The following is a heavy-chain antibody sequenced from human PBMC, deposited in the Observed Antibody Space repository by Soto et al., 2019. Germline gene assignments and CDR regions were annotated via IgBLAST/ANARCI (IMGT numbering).Heavy chain of an antibody. Sequence: QLQLQESGPGLVKPSETLSLTCTVSGGSISSSSYYWGWIRQPPGKGLEWIGSIYYSGSTYYNPSLKSRVTISVDPSKNQFSLKLSSVTAADTAVYYCARREMITFGGVIVTWNYFDYWGQGTLVTVSS. CDR1: GGSISSSSYY. CDR3: ARREMITFGGVIVTWNYFDY. V-gene: IGHV4-39*01. D-gene: IGHD3-16*02. J-gene: IGHJ4*02. CDR2: IYYSGST.